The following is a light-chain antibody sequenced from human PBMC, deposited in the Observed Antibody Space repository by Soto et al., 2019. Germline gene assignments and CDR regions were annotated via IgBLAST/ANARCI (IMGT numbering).Light chain of an antibody. Sequence: DIQMTQSPSSLSASAGDRVTITCRASQSITTYVNWYQQKVGRAPKLLIYGASTLQSGVPSRFTGSGSGTDFTLTITSLQPEDFATYHCQQTYSTPWTFGQGTKVEVK. V-gene: IGKV1-39*01. CDR1: QSITTY. CDR3: QQTYSTPWT. CDR2: GAS. J-gene: IGKJ1*01.